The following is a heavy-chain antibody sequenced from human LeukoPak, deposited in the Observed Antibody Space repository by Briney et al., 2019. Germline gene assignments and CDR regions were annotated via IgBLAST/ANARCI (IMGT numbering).Heavy chain of an antibody. CDR1: GYTFTGYY. V-gene: IGHV1-2*04. J-gene: IGHJ6*04. D-gene: IGHD6-19*01. Sequence: ASVKASCKASGYTFTGYYMHWVRQAPGQGLEWMGWINPNSGGTNYAQKFQGWVTMTRDTSISTAYMELSRLRSDDTAVYYCARGPNLAVAGHYYYYYGMDAWGKGTTVTVSS. CDR3: ARGPNLAVAGHYYYYYGMDA. CDR2: INPNSGGT.